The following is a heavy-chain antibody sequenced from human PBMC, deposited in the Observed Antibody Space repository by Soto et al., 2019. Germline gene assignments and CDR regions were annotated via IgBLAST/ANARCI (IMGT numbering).Heavy chain of an antibody. Sequence: GGSLRLSCAASGFTFSSYAMSWVRQAPGKGLEWVSAISGSGGSTYYADSVKGRFTISRDNSKNTLYLQMNSLRAEDTAVYYCAKDSYDSSGYYHFDYWGQGTLVTVSS. CDR3: AKDSYDSSGYYHFDY. D-gene: IGHD3-22*01. J-gene: IGHJ4*02. V-gene: IGHV3-23*01. CDR2: ISGSGGST. CDR1: GFTFSSYA.